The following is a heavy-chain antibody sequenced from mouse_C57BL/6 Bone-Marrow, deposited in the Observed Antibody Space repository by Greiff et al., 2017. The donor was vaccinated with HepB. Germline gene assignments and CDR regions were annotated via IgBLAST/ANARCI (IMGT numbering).Heavy chain of an antibody. Sequence: DVKLQESGPGLVKPSQSLSLTCSVTGYSITSGYYWNWIRQFPGNKLEWMGYISDDGSNNYNPSLKNRISITRDTSKNQFFLKLNSVTTEDTATYYCARATTVVATEAMDYWGQGTSVTVSS. V-gene: IGHV3-6*01. CDR2: ISDDGSN. CDR3: ARATTVVATEAMDY. D-gene: IGHD1-1*01. J-gene: IGHJ4*01. CDR1: GYSITSGYY.